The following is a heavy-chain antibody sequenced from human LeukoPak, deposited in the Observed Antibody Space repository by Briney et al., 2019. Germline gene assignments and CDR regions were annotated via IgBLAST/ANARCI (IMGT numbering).Heavy chain of an antibody. J-gene: IGHJ3*02. Sequence: GASVKVSCKASGYTFTGYYMHWVRQAPGQGREWMGWINPNSGGTNFAQKFQGRVTMTRDTSISTAYMELSRLRSDDTAVYYCARTLASSGGSCYSCAFDIWGQGTMVTVSS. V-gene: IGHV1-2*02. CDR1: GYTFTGYY. D-gene: IGHD2-15*01. CDR3: ARTLASSGGSCYSCAFDI. CDR2: INPNSGGT.